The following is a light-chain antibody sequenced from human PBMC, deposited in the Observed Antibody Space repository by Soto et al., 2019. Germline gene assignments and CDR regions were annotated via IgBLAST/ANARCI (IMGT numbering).Light chain of an antibody. CDR3: QQRSNWPPGTL. Sequence: EIVLTQSPATLSLSPGERATLSCRASQSVSSYSAWYQQKPGQAPRLLIYDASNRATGIPARFSGSGSGTDFTLTISSLEPEDFAVYYCQQRSNWPPGTLFGGGTKVEIK. J-gene: IGKJ4*01. CDR1: QSVSSY. V-gene: IGKV3-11*01. CDR2: DAS.